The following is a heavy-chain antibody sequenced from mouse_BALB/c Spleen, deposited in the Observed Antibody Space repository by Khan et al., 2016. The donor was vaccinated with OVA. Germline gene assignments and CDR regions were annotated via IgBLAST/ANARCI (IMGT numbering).Heavy chain of an antibody. CDR1: GFSLTYYG. CDR2: IWGDGST. J-gene: IGHJ4*01. V-gene: IGHV2-3*01. CDR3: AKFTPHYYSMDY. D-gene: IGHD1-1*01. Sequence: QMQLEESGPGLVAPSQSLSITCTVSGFSLTYYGVNWVRQPPGKGLEWLGVIWGDGSTNYHSALKSRLIISKDNSKSQVFLKLNSLQTDDTATYYCAKFTPHYYSMDYGGQGTSVTVSS.